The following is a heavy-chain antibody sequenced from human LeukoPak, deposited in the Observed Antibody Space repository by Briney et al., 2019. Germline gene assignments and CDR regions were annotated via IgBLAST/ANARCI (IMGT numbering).Heavy chain of an antibody. J-gene: IGHJ4*02. CDR3: ARHRGYHFDF. CDR2: VSLWGST. CDR1: GGSISSSNY. V-gene: IGHV4-4*02. Sequence: SETLSLTCAVSGGSISSSNYWRWVRQSPGMGLEWIGQVSLWGSTSYNPSLSRRVTISTDKSKNQFSLTLSFVTAADTAVYYCARHRGYHFDFWGQGALVTVSS. D-gene: IGHD5-18*01.